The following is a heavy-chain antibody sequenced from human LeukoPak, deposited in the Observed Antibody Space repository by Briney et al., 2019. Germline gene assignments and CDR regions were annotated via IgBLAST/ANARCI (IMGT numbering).Heavy chain of an antibody. CDR3: ARGPSLVGYYYVDV. D-gene: IGHD1-26*01. Sequence: SQTLSLTCAISEYSVSSDGAAWNWIRQSPSRGLGWLGRTYYRSKWYYDYAVSVKSRISINPDTSKNQVSLHLNSVSPEDTAVYYCARGPSLVGYYYVDVWDKGTTVTVSS. V-gene: IGHV6-1*01. CDR1: EYSVSSDGAA. J-gene: IGHJ6*03. CDR2: TYYRSKWYY.